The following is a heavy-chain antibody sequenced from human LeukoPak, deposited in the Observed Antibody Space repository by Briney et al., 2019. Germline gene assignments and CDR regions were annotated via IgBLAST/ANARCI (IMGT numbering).Heavy chain of an antibody. CDR2: INHRGTT. CDR3: AKKRRRGYYLNSAFDM. V-gene: IGHV4-34*01. Sequence: SETLSLTCAVYGGSFSGYYWSWIRQPPGKGLEWIGEINHRGTTSYSPSLKSRVTISVETSKNQFSLSVNSVTAADTAIYYCAKKRRRGYYLNSAFDMWGQGTMVTVSS. D-gene: IGHD3-3*01. CDR1: GGSFSGYY. J-gene: IGHJ3*02.